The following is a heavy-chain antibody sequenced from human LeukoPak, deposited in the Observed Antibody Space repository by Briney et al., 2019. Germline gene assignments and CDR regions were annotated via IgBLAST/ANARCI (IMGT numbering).Heavy chain of an antibody. Sequence: SETLSLTCTVSGGSISSYYWSWIRQPPGKGLEWIGYIYYSGSTNYNPSLKSRVTISVDTSKNQFSLKLSSVTAADTAVYYCARGYSGYDWRDNWFDPWGQGTLVTVSS. D-gene: IGHD5-12*01. J-gene: IGHJ5*02. CDR3: ARGYSGYDWRDNWFDP. CDR1: GGSISSYY. V-gene: IGHV4-59*01. CDR2: IYYSGST.